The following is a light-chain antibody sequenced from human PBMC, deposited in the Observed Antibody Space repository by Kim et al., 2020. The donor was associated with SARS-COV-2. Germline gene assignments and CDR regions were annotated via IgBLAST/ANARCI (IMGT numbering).Light chain of an antibody. Sequence: GQRGTIHCSGSTSNSEKKYVYWYQQLPGTAPKLLLYDDSQRPSGVPDRFSGSKSGTSASLAISGLQSEDEADYYCAAWDDSLIGMLFGGGTKVTVL. V-gene: IGLV1-47*02. CDR3: AAWDDSLIGML. CDR1: TSNSEKKY. J-gene: IGLJ2*01. CDR2: DDS.